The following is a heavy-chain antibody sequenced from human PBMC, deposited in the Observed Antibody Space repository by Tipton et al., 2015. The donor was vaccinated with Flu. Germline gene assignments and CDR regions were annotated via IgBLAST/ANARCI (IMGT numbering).Heavy chain of an antibody. V-gene: IGHV3-53*01. J-gene: IGHJ4*02. CDR1: GGSISNYY. CDR3: ARDTGGYCSGSSCLPRFDY. D-gene: IGHD2-15*01. CDR2: IYSGDDT. Sequence: LTCTVSGGSISNYYWSWIRQPPGKGLEWISVIYSGDDTQYADSVKGRFTISRDNSKNTVYLQMKSLRVEDTAVYYCARDTGGYCSGSSCLPRFDYWGQGTLVTVSS.